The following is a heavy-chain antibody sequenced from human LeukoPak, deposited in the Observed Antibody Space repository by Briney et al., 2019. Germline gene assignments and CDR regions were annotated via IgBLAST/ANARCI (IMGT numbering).Heavy chain of an antibody. CDR3: AKDLSYH. J-gene: IGHJ5*02. Sequence: GGSLRLSCAASGFTVSSNYMTWVRQAPGKGLEWVAVISYDGSNKYYADSVKGRFTISRDNSKNTLYLQMNSLRAEDTAVYYCAKDLSYHWGQGTLVTVSS. D-gene: IGHD3-16*02. CDR1: GFTVSSNY. CDR2: ISYDGSNK. V-gene: IGHV3-30*18.